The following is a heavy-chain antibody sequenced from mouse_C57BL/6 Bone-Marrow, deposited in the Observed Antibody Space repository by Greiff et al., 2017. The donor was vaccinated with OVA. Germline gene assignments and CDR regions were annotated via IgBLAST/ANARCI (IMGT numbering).Heavy chain of an antibody. CDR3: AEGGYDRGYWDFDV. CDR1: GYTFTSYW. Sequence: QVQLQQPGAELVRPGSSVKLSCKASGYTFTSYWMHWVKQRPIQGLEWIGNIDPFDSDNNYNQKFKDKGTLTVDKSSSTAYMQLSSLTSEDSAVYYCAEGGYDRGYWDFDVWGTGATVTVSS. D-gene: IGHD2-2*01. CDR2: IDPFDSDN. J-gene: IGHJ1*03. V-gene: IGHV1-52*01.